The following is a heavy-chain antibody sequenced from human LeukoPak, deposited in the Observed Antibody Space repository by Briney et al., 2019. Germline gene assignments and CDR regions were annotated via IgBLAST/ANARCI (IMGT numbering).Heavy chain of an antibody. CDR3: ARDLRGSGSANDY. CDR2: ISSSSASI. CDR1: GFTFSTYT. J-gene: IGHJ4*02. Sequence: PGGSLRLSCAASGFTFSTYTMNWVRQAPGKGLEWVSSISSSSASILYADSVKGRFTISRDNAKNSLFLQMNSLRAEDTAVYYCARDLRGSGSANDYWGQGTLVTVSS. D-gene: IGHD3-10*01. V-gene: IGHV3-21*01.